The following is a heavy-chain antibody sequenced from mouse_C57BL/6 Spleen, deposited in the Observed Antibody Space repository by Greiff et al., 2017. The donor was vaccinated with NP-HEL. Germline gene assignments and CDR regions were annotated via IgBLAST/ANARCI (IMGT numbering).Heavy chain of an antibody. CDR3: AIYYYGSSYGYFDY. V-gene: IGHV5-9*01. D-gene: IGHD1-1*01. Sequence: EVKLVESGGGLVKPGGSLKLSCAASGFTFSSYTMSWVRQTPEKRLEWVATISGGGGNTYYPDSVKGRFTISRDNAKNTLYLQMGSLRSEDTALYFCAIYYYGSSYGYFDYWGQGTTLPVSS. CDR2: ISGGGGNT. J-gene: IGHJ2*01. CDR1: GFTFSSYT.